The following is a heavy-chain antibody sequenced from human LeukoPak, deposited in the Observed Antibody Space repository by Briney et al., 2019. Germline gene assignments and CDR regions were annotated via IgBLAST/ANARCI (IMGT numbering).Heavy chain of an antibody. Sequence: PSETLSLTCTVSGGSISNGGYYWSWIRQHPGKGLEWIGYIYYSGSTYYNPSLKSRVTISVDTSKNQFSLKLSSVTAADTAVYYCARALRLGELSLPPFDYWGQGTLVTVSS. J-gene: IGHJ4*02. CDR2: IYYSGST. CDR3: ARALRLGELSLPPFDY. CDR1: GGSISNGGYY. V-gene: IGHV4-31*03. D-gene: IGHD3-16*02.